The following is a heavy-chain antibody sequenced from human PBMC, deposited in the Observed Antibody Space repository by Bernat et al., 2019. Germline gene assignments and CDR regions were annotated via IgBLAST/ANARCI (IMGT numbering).Heavy chain of an antibody. J-gene: IGHJ6*02. CDR1: GYTFTSYA. CDR3: ASDMDDILTPGLVRYGMDV. V-gene: IGHV1-3*01. Sequence: QVQLVQSGAEVKKPGASVKVSCKASGYTFTSYAMHWVCQAPGQRLEWMGWINAGNGNTKYSQKFQGRVTITRDTSASTAYMELSSLRSEDTAVYYCASDMDDILTPGLVRYGMDVWGQGTTVTVSS. CDR2: INAGNGNT. D-gene: IGHD3-9*01.